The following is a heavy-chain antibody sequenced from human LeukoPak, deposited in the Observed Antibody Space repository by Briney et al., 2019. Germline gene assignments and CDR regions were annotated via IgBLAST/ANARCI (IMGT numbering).Heavy chain of an antibody. CDR2: IKSKADGETT. CDR3: TTDRGLTMIRGVFVS. J-gene: IGHJ4*02. Sequence: PGGSLRLSCAASGFTFTPAWMTWVRQAPGKGLEWVGRIKSKADGETTDYAAPVKSRFFMSRDDSKATLFLLMNYLETEDTAVYYCTTDRGLTMIRGVFVSWGQGTLVTVSS. D-gene: IGHD3-10*01. V-gene: IGHV3-15*01. CDR1: GFTFTPAW.